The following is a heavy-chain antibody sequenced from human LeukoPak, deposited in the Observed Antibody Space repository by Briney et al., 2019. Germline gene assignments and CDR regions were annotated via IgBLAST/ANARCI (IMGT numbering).Heavy chain of an antibody. CDR2: IKQDGSEK. J-gene: IGHJ4*02. D-gene: IGHD3-10*01. CDR3: VRSLSGYYFDS. CDR1: GFTFSRYW. V-gene: IGHV3-7*01. Sequence: AGGSLRLSCAASGFTFSRYWMSWVRQAPGKGLEWVANIKQDGSEKDYVDSVKGRYTISRDNAKNSLYLQMNSLRAEDTAVFYCVRSLSGYYFDSWGQGTLVTVSS.